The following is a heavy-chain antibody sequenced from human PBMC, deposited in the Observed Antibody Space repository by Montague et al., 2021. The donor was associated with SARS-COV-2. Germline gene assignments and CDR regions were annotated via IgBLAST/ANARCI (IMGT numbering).Heavy chain of an antibody. CDR1: GGSIRNYY. D-gene: IGHD3-16*01. Sequence: SEILSLTCNVPGGSIRNYYWSWIRQPAGKGLEWIGRIYSSGSINXNPSLKTRITLSVDTSKNQLSLRLNSVTAADTAVYYCARNPGEYYGMDVWGQGTTVSVSS. V-gene: IGHV4-4*07. J-gene: IGHJ6*02. CDR2: IYSSGSI. CDR3: ARNPGEYYGMDV.